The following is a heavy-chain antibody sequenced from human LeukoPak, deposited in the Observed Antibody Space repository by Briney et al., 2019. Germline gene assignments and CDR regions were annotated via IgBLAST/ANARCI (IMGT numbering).Heavy chain of an antibody. D-gene: IGHD3-10*01. CDR2: IYYSGST. CDR1: GGSISSSSYY. V-gene: IGHV4-39*01. CDR3: ARGRSPYGSGSYDHWFDP. J-gene: IGHJ5*02. Sequence: SETLSLTCTVSGGSISSSSYYWGWIRQPPGKGLEWIGSIYYSGSTYYNPSLKSRVTISVDTSKNQFSLKLSSVTAADTAVYYCARGRSPYGSGSYDHWFDPWGQGTLVTVSS.